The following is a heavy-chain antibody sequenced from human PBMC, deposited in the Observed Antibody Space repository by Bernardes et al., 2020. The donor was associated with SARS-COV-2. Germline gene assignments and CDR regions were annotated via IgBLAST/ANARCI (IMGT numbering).Heavy chain of an antibody. D-gene: IGHD4-17*01. CDR2: INHSVST. V-gene: IGHV4-34*01. CDR1: GGPFSGHS. J-gene: IGHJ6*02. Sequence: SETLSLTCAVYGGPFSGHSWSGIGQRSGKGLEWIGEINHSVSTNCNPSPKSRVTISVDTSKNQFSLKVSSVTAADTAVYYCARGPTVTTFYNYYGADVWGQGTTVTVSS. CDR3: ARGPTVTTFYNYYGADV.